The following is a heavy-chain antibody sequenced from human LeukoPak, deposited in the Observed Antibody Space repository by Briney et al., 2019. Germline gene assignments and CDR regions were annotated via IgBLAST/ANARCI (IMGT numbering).Heavy chain of an antibody. CDR3: ARDTGYCSGGSCYSTRYYYYYMDV. CDR2: ISAYNGNT. J-gene: IGHJ6*03. V-gene: IGHV1-18*01. Sequence: ASVKVSCKASGYTFTSYGISWVRQAPGQGLEWMGWISAYNGNTNYAQKLQGRVTMTRDTSISTAYMELSRLRSDDTAVYYCARDTGYCSGGSCYSTRYYYYYMDVWGKGTTVTVSS. D-gene: IGHD2-15*01. CDR1: GYTFTSYG.